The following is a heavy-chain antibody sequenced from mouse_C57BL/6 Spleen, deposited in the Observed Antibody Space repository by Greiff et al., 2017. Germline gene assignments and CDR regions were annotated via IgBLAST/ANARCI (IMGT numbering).Heavy chain of an antibody. CDR3: ARGYYYGSSYGFYYYAMDY. Sequence: QVQLQQSGAELMKPGASVKLSCTATGYTFTGYWIEWVKQRPGHGLEWIGEILPGSGSTNYNEKFKGKATFTADTSSNTAYMQLSSLTTEDSAIYYCARGYYYGSSYGFYYYAMDYWGQGTSVTVSS. D-gene: IGHD1-1*01. CDR2: ILPGSGST. CDR1: GYTFTGYW. V-gene: IGHV1-9*01. J-gene: IGHJ4*01.